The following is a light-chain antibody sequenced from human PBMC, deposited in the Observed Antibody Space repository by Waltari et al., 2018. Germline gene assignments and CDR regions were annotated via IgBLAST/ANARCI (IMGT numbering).Light chain of an antibody. CDR1: RSTIGAGFD. V-gene: IGLV1-40*01. CDR3: QSYDSSLSAAV. CDR2: GST. J-gene: IGLJ3*02. Sequence: QSVLTQPPSVSGSPGQRVTISCTASRSTIGAGFDVPCSQHLPGAAPKLLIYGSTYRPAGVPDRFSGSKSGTSASLAINGVQAEDEADYYCQSYDSSLSAAVFGGGTKLTV.